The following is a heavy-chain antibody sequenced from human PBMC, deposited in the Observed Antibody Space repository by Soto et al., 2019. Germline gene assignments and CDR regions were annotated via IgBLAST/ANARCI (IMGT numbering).Heavy chain of an antibody. CDR1: GFTFSSYG. CDR2: IWHDGGNK. V-gene: IGHV3-33*01. Sequence: AGGSLRLSCAASGFTFSSYGMLWVRQAPGKGLEWVAFIWHDGGNKFYAESVKGRFTISRDNSKNTLYLQMTSLSAEDTAMYYCARDGDVNTGFGKDYWGQGTLVTVSS. J-gene: IGHJ4*02. D-gene: IGHD3-16*01. CDR3: ARDGDVNTGFGKDY.